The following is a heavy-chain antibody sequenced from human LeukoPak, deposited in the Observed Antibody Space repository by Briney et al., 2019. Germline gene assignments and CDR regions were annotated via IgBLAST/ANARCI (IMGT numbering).Heavy chain of an antibody. V-gene: IGHV4-34*01. CDR1: GGSISTYY. CDR3: ARAYGDNDY. J-gene: IGHJ4*02. Sequence: SEILSLTCTVSGGSISTYYWSWIRQPPGKGLEWIGEINHSGSTNYNPSLKSRVTISVDTSKNQFSLKLSSVTAADTAVYYCARAYGDNDYWGQGTLVTVSS. CDR2: INHSGST. D-gene: IGHD4-17*01.